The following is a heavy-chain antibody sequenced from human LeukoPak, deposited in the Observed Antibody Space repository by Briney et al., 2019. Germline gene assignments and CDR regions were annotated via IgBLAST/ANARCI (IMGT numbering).Heavy chain of an antibody. Sequence: GGSLRLSCAVSGFTFSSYWMSWVRQAPGKGLEWVANIKQDGSEKYYVDSVKGRFTISRDNAKNSLYLQMNSLRAEDTAVYYCARKVATIGEFDYWGQGTLVTVSS. V-gene: IGHV3-7*01. J-gene: IGHJ4*02. D-gene: IGHD5-12*01. CDR3: ARKVATIGEFDY. CDR1: GFTFSSYW. CDR2: IKQDGSEK.